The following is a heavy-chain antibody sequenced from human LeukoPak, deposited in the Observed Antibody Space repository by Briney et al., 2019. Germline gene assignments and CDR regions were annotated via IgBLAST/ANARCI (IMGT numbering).Heavy chain of an antibody. Sequence: SETLSLTCAVYGGSFSGYYWSWIRQPPGKGLEWIGEINHSGSTNYNPSLKSRVTISVDTSKNQFSLKLSSVTAADTAVYYCVRGPNSGSDYWGQGTLVTVSS. J-gene: IGHJ4*02. V-gene: IGHV4-34*01. CDR2: INHSGST. D-gene: IGHD6-6*01. CDR1: GGSFSGYY. CDR3: VRGPNSGSDY.